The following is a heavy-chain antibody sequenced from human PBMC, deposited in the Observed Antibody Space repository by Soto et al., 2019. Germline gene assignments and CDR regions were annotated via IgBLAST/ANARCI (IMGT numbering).Heavy chain of an antibody. CDR3: ARALTTVTTSYYFDS. J-gene: IGHJ4*02. Sequence: QVQLVESGGGVVQPGRSLRLSCAASGFTFSSYAMHWVRQAPGKGLEWVAVISYDGSNKYYADSVKGRFTISRDNFKNALYLQMNSLCDEDTGVYYSARALTTVTTSYYFDSWGKGTLVTVSS. D-gene: IGHD4-17*01. CDR1: GFTFSSYA. CDR2: ISYDGSNK. V-gene: IGHV3-30-3*01.